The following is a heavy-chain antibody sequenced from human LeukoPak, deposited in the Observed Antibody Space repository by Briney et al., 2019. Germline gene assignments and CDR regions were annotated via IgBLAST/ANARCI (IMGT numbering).Heavy chain of an antibody. D-gene: IGHD2-2*01. V-gene: IGHV3-64*01. CDR3: ARRRYCGSTSCSACGMDV. CDR1: GFTFSSYV. CDR2: ISSIGGST. J-gene: IGHJ6*02. Sequence: GGSLRLSCSASGFTFSSYVMHWVRQAPGKGLEYVSAISSIGGSTYYANSVKGRFTISRDNSKNTLYLQMGSLRAEDMAVYYCARRRYCGSTSCSACGMDVWGQGTTVTVSS.